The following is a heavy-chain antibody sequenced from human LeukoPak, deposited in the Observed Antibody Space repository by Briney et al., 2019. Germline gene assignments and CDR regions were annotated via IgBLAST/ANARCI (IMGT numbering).Heavy chain of an antibody. J-gene: IGHJ4*02. CDR2: IYYSGST. D-gene: IGHD3-3*01. V-gene: IGHV4-59*08. CDR1: GGSISSYY. CDR3: ASHTIFGVAPTDY. Sequence: SETLSLTCTVSGGSISSYYWSWIRQPPGKGLEWIGYIYYSGSTNYNPSLKSRVTISVDTSKNQFSLKLSSVTAADTAVYYCASHTIFGVAPTDYWGQGTLVTVSS.